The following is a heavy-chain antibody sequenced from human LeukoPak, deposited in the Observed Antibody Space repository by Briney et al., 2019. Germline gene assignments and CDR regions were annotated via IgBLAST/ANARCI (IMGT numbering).Heavy chain of an antibody. CDR3: AKDFLAGSWYYFDY. CDR2: IWCDGSNK. CDR1: GFTFSSYG. D-gene: IGHD6-13*01. Sequence: GGSLRLSCAASGFTFSSYGMHWVRQAPGKGLEWVAVIWCDGSNKYYADSVKGRFTISRDNSKNTLYLQMDSLRAGDTAVYYCAKDFLAGSWYYFDYWGQGTLVTVSS. V-gene: IGHV3-33*06. J-gene: IGHJ4*02.